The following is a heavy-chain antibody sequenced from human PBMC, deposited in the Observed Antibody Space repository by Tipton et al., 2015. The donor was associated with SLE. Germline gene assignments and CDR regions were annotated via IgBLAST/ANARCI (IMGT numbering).Heavy chain of an antibody. CDR2: IRYDAYNA. V-gene: IGHV3-30*02. Sequence: SLRLSCAASGFTFNTYGMHWLRQAPGKGPEWAAFIRYDAYNAHYADSVKGRFTVSRDNSKDTLYLQMDNLRVEDTAVYYCAKDYSSGWSTYFDYWGQGTLVTVSS. D-gene: IGHD6-19*01. CDR1: GFTFNTYG. CDR3: AKDYSSGWSTYFDY. J-gene: IGHJ4*02.